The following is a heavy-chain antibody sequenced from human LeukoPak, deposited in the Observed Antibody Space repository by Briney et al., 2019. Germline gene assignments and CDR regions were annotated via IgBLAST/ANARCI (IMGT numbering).Heavy chain of an antibody. CDR2: LHYGGST. CDR1: GGSISSSSYY. V-gene: IGHV4-39*01. D-gene: IGHD3-22*01. CDR3: ARLTFHYDGSGYYFDY. Sequence: PSETLSLTCTVSGGSISSSSYYWGWIRRPPGKGLEWIGSLHYGGSTYYNPSLKSRVTISVDTSKKQISLKQNSVTAADTAVYYCARLTFHYDGSGYYFDYWGQGTLVTVSS. J-gene: IGHJ4*02.